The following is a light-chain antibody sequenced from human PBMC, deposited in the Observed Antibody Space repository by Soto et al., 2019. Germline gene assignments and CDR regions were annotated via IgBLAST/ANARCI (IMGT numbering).Light chain of an antibody. J-gene: IGKJ2*01. CDR1: QSITTY. CDR3: QQSYSSLYT. V-gene: IGKV1-39*01. Sequence: DTQMTQSPSSLSASVGDRVTITCRASQSITTYLNWYQQKPGKAPKLLIYAASSLQSGVPSRFSGSGSGTDVTLTISSLQPEDSASYYCQQSYSSLYTFGQGTKLEIK. CDR2: AAS.